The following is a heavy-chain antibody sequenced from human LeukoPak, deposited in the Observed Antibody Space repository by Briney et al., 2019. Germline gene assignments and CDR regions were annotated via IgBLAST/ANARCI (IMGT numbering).Heavy chain of an antibody. CDR1: GDSVSSNSVT. D-gene: IGHD4-23*01. V-gene: IGHV6-1*01. CDR3: ARKLTQYDCSDP. CDR2: TYYRSTWYN. Sequence: SQTLSLTCAISGDSVSSNSVTWNWIRQSPSRGLEWLGRTYYRSTWYNDYAVSVRGRITVNPDTSKNQFSLHLNSVTPEDTAVYYCARKLTQYDCSDPWGQEILVPVSS. J-gene: IGHJ5*02.